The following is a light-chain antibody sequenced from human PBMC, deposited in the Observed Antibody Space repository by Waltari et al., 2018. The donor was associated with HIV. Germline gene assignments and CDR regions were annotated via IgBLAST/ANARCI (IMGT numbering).Light chain of an antibody. CDR3: QQRSTSIT. V-gene: IGKV3-11*01. CDR1: QSVNSY. J-gene: IGKJ5*01. CDR2: DAS. Sequence: EILLTQSPATLSLSPGEIATLSCRASQSVNSYLAWYQQKPGQAPRLLIYDASNRASGIPARFSGSGSGTDFTLTISSLEPEDFAVYYCQQRSTSITFGQGTRLDIK.